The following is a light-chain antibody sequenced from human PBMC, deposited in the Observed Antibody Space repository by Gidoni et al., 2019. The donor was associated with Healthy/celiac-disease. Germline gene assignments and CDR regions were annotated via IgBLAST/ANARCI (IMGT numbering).Light chain of an antibody. CDR2: WAS. V-gene: IGKV4-1*01. J-gene: IGKJ2*04. CDR1: QSVLYSSNNKNY. CDR3: QQYYSTPCS. Sequence: DIVMTQSPDPLAVSLGERATINCKSSQSVLYSSNNKNYLTWYQQKPGQPPKLPIYWASTRESGVPDRFSGSGSGTDFTLTISRLQAEDVAVYYCQQYYSTPCSFGQGTKLEIK.